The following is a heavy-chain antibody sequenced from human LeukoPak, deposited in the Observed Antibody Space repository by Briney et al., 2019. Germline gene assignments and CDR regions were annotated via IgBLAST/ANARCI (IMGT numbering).Heavy chain of an antibody. CDR3: ARLSKKDSSSWYGDWFDP. D-gene: IGHD6-13*01. CDR1: GGSFSGYY. J-gene: IGHJ5*02. CDR2: INHSGST. V-gene: IGHV4-34*01. Sequence: PSETLSLTCAVYGGSFSGYYWSWIRQPPGKGLEWIGEINHSGSTNYNPSLKSRVTLSVDTSKNQFSLKLSSVTAADTAVYYCARLSKKDSSSWYGDWFDPWGQGTLVTVSS.